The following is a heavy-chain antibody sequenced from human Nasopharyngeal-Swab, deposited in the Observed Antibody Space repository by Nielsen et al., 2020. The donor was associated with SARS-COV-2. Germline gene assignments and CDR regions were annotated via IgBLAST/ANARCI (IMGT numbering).Heavy chain of an antibody. CDR1: GFAFTDYS. J-gene: IGHJ4*02. D-gene: IGHD1-26*01. CDR3: VREFEATGATYLDY. V-gene: IGHV3-48*02. Sequence: GESLKISCAASGFAFTDYSMDWVRQAPRKGLEWVSYITSSSSTRYYADSVKGRFTVSRDNAKNSLYLQMSSLRDEDTAVYYCVREFEATGATYLDYWGLGTLVTVSS. CDR2: ITSSSSTR.